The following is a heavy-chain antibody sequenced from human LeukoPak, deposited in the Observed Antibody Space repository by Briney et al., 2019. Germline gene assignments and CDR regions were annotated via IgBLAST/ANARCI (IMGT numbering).Heavy chain of an antibody. CDR1: GFTFSRYW. CDR3: ARVKYDFWSGYSFQH. Sequence: PGGSLRLSCAASGFTFSRYWMHWVPQAPGKGLVWVTRINSDGSSTSYADSVKGRFTISRDNAKNTLYLQMNSLRAEDTAVYYCARVKYDFWSGYSFQHWGQGTLVAVSS. D-gene: IGHD3-3*01. V-gene: IGHV3-74*01. CDR2: INSDGSST. J-gene: IGHJ1*01.